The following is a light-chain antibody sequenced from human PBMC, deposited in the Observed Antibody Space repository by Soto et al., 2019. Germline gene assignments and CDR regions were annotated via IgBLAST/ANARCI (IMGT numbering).Light chain of an antibody. V-gene: IGLV1-44*01. CDR2: NND. J-gene: IGLJ2*01. CDR1: NSNIGGDT. CDR3: ATWDDSLNAVV. Sequence: QLVLTQPPSASETPGQRVTISCSGGNSNIGGDTVNWYQKPPGTAPKLLIYNNDQRPSGVPDRFSGSKSGTSASLAISGLQSEDEAHYYCATWDDSLNAVVFGGGTKLTVL.